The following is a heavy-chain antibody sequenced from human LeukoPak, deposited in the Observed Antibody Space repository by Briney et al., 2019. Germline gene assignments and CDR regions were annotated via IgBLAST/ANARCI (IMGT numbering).Heavy chain of an antibody. CDR3: ARDRRGLAPKIYYYYYRDV. D-gene: IGHD6-19*01. V-gene: IGHV4-4*07. CDR2: IYTSGST. J-gene: IGHJ6*03. Sequence: SETLSLTCTVSGGSISSYYWSWIRQPAGKGLEWIGRIYTSGSTNYNPSLKSRVTMSVDTSKNQFSLKLSSVTAADPAVYYCARDRRGLAPKIYYYYYRDVGEKGTRVTVP. CDR1: GGSISSYY.